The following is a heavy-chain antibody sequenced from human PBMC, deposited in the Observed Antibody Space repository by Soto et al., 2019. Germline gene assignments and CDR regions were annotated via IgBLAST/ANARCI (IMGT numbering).Heavy chain of an antibody. D-gene: IGHD2-21*01. CDR3: ARGNVVAIDY. J-gene: IGHJ4*02. Sequence: QLQLQESGSGLVKPSQTLSLTYAVSGGSIISGGYSCSWIRQPPGKGLVWIGYIYHSGRTYYNPSIKSRVALSVDRAKIQFSLKLSSVTAADTAVYYCARGNVVAIDYWGQGTLVTVSS. CDR2: IYHSGRT. V-gene: IGHV4-30-2*01. CDR1: GGSIISGGYS.